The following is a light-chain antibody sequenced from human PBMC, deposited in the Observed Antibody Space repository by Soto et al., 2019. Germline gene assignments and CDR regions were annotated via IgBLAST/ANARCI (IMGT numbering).Light chain of an antibody. CDR3: QQYGCSPPNT. V-gene: IGKV3-20*01. CDR2: AAS. CDR1: QSVSSSY. J-gene: IGKJ2*01. Sequence: EMVLTQSPGTLSFSPGERATLSCRASQSVSSSYLAWYQQKTGQAPRLLIYAASSRATGIPDRLSGSGSGTDFTLTITRLEPKDFAVYYYQQYGCSPPNTFGQGTKLEIK.